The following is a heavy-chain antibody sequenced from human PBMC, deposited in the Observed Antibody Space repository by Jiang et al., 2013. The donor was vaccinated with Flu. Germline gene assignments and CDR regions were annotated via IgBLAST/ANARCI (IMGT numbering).Heavy chain of an antibody. CDR2: IDPIDSYG. CDR1: GYRFSNYW. V-gene: IGHV5-10-1*01. Sequence: GAEVKKPGESLRISCKGSGYRFSNYWISWVRQMPGKGLEWMGRIDPIDSYGTYNPSVQGHVNISVDTSTSTAYLQWDSLKASDTAMYYCARHNRPSAHQRSLPGHIWFDPWGQGTLVTVSS. J-gene: IGHJ5*02. D-gene: IGHD1-1*01. CDR3: ARHNRPSAHQRSLPGHIWFDP.